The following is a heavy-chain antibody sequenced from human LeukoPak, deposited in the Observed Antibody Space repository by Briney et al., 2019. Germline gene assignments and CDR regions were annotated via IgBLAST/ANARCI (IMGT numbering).Heavy chain of an antibody. CDR1: GGSISSYY. Sequence: SETLSLSCTVSGGSISSYYWSWIRQPPGKGLEWIGYIYYSGSTNYNPSLKSRVTISVDTSKNQFSLKLSSVTAADTAVYYCVTTRRDSSGYYYPRGYYFDYWGQGTLVTVSS. CDR3: VTTRRDSSGYYYPRGYYFDY. D-gene: IGHD3-22*01. CDR2: IYYSGST. V-gene: IGHV4-59*12. J-gene: IGHJ4*02.